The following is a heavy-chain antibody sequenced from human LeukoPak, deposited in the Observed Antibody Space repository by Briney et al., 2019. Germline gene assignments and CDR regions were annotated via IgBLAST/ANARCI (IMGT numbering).Heavy chain of an antibody. Sequence: ASVKVSCKASGYTFTSYAMNWVRQAPGQGLEWMGWINPSCGGTKFAQKFQGRVTMTRDTSISTAYMELSRLRSDDTAVYYCAREDASAFDIWGQGTMVTVSS. V-gene: IGHV1-2*02. CDR1: GYTFTSYA. J-gene: IGHJ3*02. CDR3: AREDASAFDI. CDR2: INPSCGGT.